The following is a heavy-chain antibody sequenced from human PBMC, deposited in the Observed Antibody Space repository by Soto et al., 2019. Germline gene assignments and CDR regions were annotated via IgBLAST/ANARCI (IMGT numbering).Heavy chain of an antibody. J-gene: IGHJ4*02. CDR2: IYYSGST. D-gene: IGHD3-9*01. V-gene: IGHV4-59*01. CDR1: GGSISSYY. CDR3: ARSMFRKTIAELDY. Sequence: PSETLCLTCTVSGGSISSYYWSWIRQPPGKGLEWIGYIYYSGSTNYNPSLKSRVTISVDTSKNQFSLKLSSVTAADTAVYYCARSMFRKTIAELDYWGQGTLVTVSS.